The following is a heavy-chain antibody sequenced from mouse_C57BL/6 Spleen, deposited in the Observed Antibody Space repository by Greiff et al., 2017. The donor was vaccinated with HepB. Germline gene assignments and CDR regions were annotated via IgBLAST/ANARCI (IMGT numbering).Heavy chain of an antibody. V-gene: IGHV1-15*01. CDR2: IDPETGGT. CDR3: TRIRYFDY. J-gene: IGHJ2*01. Sequence: VQLVESGAELVRPGASVTLSCKASGYTFTDYEMHWVKQTPVHGLEWIGAIDPETGGTAYNQKFKGKAILTADKSSSTAYMELRSLTSEDSAVYYCTRIRYFDYWGQGTTLTVSS. CDR1: GYTFTDYE.